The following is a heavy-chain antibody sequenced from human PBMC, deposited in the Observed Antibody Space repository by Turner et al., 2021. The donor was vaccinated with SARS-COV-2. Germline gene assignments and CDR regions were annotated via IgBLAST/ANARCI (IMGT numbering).Heavy chain of an antibody. CDR2: ISGSGGST. Sequence: EVQLLEPGGGLVQPGGSLRLSCAASGFTFSSYAMSWVRQAPGKGLEWVSAISGSGGSTYYADSVKGRFTISRDNSKNTLYLQMNSLRAEDTAVYYCAKAHGYSYGGVDYYYYYGMDVWGQGTTVTVSS. D-gene: IGHD5-18*01. CDR3: AKAHGYSYGGVDYYYYYGMDV. V-gene: IGHV3-23*01. J-gene: IGHJ6*02. CDR1: GFTFSSYA.